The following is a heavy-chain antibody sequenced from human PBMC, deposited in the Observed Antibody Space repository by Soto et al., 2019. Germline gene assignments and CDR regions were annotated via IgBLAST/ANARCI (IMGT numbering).Heavy chain of an antibody. CDR1: GFTLSSYG. V-gene: IGHV3-23*01. D-gene: IGHD3-9*01. J-gene: IGHJ4*02. CDR2: IRGSDGST. CDR3: AKDVNYAMLAGYYFY. Sequence: EVQLLESGGGLVQPGGSLRLSCAASGFTLSSYGMSWVRQAPGKGLEWVSAIRGSDGSTYYADSVKGRFTISRDNSKNTQYLQMNSLRVEDTAVYYCAKDVNYAMLAGYYFYWGQGSLVTVSS.